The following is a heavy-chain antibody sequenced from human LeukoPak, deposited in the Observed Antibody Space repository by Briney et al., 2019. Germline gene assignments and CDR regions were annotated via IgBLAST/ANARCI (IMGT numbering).Heavy chain of an antibody. CDR1: GYTFTSYG. D-gene: IGHD3-22*01. J-gene: IGHJ4*02. CDR2: ISAYNGNT. CDR3: ARVNDYYDSSGYYLDYFDY. V-gene: IGHV1-18*01. Sequence: GASVKVSCKASGYTFTSYGISWVRQAPGQGLEWMGWISAYNGNTNYAQKLQGRVTMTTDTSTSTAYMELRSLRSDDTAVYYCARVNDYYDSSGYYLDYFDYWGQGTLVTVSS.